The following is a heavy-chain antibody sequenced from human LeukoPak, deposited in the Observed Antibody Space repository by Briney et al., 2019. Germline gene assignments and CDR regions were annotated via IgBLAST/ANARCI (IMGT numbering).Heavy chain of an antibody. D-gene: IGHD6-25*01. CDR3: ARGDSSGWDY. CDR2: ISSSSSYI. J-gene: IGHJ4*02. Sequence: GGSLRLSCAASGFPFSSYSMNWVRQAPGKGLEWVSSISSSSSYIYYADSVKGRFTISRDNAKNSLYLQMNSLRAEDTAVYYCARGDSSGWDYWGQGTLVTVSS. CDR1: GFPFSSYS. V-gene: IGHV3-21*01.